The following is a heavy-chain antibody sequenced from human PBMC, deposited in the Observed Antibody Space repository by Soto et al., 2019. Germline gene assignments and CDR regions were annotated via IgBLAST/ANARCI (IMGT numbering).Heavy chain of an antibody. CDR1: GYTFTSYG. CDR3: ARTHGSSWYGDAFDI. Sequence: ASVKVSCKASGYTFTSYGISWVRQAPGQGLEWMGWISAYNGNTNYAQKLQGRVTMTTDTSTSTAYIELRSLRSDDTAVYYCARTHGSSWYGDAFDIWGQGTMVT. D-gene: IGHD6-13*01. CDR2: ISAYNGNT. V-gene: IGHV1-18*01. J-gene: IGHJ3*02.